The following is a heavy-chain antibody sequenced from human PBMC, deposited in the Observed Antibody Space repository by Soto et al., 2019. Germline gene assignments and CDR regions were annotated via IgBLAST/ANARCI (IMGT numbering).Heavy chain of an antibody. J-gene: IGHJ6*02. CDR2: FDPEDGET. CDR1: GYTLTELS. V-gene: IGHV1-24*01. Sequence: ASVKVSCKVSGYTLTELSMHWVRQAPGKGLEWMGGFDPEDGETIYAQKFQGRVTMTEDTSTDTAYMELSSLRSEDTAVYYCARELPHRITMIVVVITTHSYYGMDVWGQGTTVTVSS. D-gene: IGHD3-22*01. CDR3: ARELPHRITMIVVVITTHSYYGMDV.